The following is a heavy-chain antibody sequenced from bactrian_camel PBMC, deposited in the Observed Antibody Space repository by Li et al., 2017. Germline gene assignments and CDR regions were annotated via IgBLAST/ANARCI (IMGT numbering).Heavy chain of an antibody. CDR1: GYAYRRPC. V-gene: IGHV3S1*01. D-gene: IGHD3*01. J-gene: IGHJ7*01. CDR2: DNDRLGMT. Sequence: VESGGSLRLSCAASGYAYRRPCMGWFRQSPGKERERVSCDNDRLGMTYYADSVRGRFTISRDNAKNTLYLQLNSLKTEDTAMYYCAKGASDCSSSWCSELHAIDYWSKGTQVTVS.